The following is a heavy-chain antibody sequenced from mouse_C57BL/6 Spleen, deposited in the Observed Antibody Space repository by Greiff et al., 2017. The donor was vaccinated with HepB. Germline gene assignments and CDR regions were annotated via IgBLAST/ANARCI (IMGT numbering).Heavy chain of an antibody. CDR2: ISSGSSTI. CDR1: GFTFSDYG. Sequence: EVHLVESGGGLVKPGGSLKLSCAASGFTFSDYGMHWVRQAPEKGLEWVAYISSGSSTIYYADTVKGRFTISRDNAKNTLFLQMTSLRSEDTAMYYCARGPDGYSYYYAMDYWGQGTSVTVSS. J-gene: IGHJ4*01. D-gene: IGHD2-3*01. CDR3: ARGPDGYSYYYAMDY. V-gene: IGHV5-17*01.